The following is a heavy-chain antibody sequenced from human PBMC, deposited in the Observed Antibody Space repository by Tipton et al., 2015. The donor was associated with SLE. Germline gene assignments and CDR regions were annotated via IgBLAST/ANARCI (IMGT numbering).Heavy chain of an antibody. CDR3: ARSRDKATDSFDV. CDR2: VFTSGGA. CDR1: GVSITNFY. V-gene: IGHV4-4*07. Sequence: TLSLTCTVSGVSITNFYWSWVRQPPGKGLEWIGRVFTSGGANYNPSLKSRLTISVDTSQNQFSLKLSSVTAADTAVYYCARSRDKATDSFDVWGQGTMVTVSS. D-gene: IGHD5-24*01. J-gene: IGHJ3*01.